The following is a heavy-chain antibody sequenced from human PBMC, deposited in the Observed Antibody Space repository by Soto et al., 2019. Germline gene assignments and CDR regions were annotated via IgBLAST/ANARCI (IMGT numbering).Heavy chain of an antibody. CDR3: ATYTYGDYNDDAFDI. D-gene: IGHD4-17*01. J-gene: IGHJ3*02. CDR1: GFTFSSYG. V-gene: IGHV3-30*03. CDR2: ISYDGSNK. Sequence: QVQLVESGGGVAQPGRSLRLSCAASGFTFSSYGMHWVRQAPGKGLEWVAVISYDGSNKYYADSVKGRFTISRDNSKNTLYLQMNSLRAEDTAVYYCATYTYGDYNDDAFDIWGQGTMVTVSS.